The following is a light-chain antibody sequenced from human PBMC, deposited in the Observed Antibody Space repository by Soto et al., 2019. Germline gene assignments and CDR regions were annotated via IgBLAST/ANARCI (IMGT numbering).Light chain of an antibody. J-gene: IGKJ4*01. CDR2: DAS. V-gene: IGKV1-33*01. CDR1: RDIAHY. CDR3: QQYDDLPLT. Sequence: DIQLTQSPSSLSESVGDRITITCQASRDIAHYLSWYQQKPGKAPQLLVYDASKLQTGVPSRFSGSASGTDFTFAISSLQPEDRATYFCQQYDDLPLTFGGGTKVEIK.